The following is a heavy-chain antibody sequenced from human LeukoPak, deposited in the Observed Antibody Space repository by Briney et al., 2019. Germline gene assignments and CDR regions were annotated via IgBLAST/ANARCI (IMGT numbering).Heavy chain of an antibody. CDR1: GFTFSSYG. V-gene: IGHV3-30*03. CDR2: ISYDGSNK. D-gene: IGHD1-26*01. Sequence: GGSLRLSCAASGFTFSSYGMHWVRQAPGKGLEWVAVISYDGSNKYYADSVKGRFTISRDNSKNTLYLQMNSLRAEDTAVYYCARVDIVGANFDYWGQGTLVTVSS. CDR3: ARVDIVGANFDY. J-gene: IGHJ4*02.